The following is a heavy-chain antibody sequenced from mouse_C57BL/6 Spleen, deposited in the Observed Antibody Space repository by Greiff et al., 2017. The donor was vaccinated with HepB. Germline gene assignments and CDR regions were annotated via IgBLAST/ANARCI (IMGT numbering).Heavy chain of an antibody. J-gene: IGHJ2*01. V-gene: IGHV1-69*01. CDR2: IDPSDSYT. Sequence: QVQLQQPGAELVMPGASVKLSCKASGYTFTSYWMNWVKQRPGQGLEWIGEIDPSDSYTTYNQKFKGKSTLTVDKSSSTAYMQLSSLTSEDSAVYYCARFEVYDGYLDDWGQGTTLTVSS. CDR1: GYTFTSYW. D-gene: IGHD2-3*01. CDR3: ARFEVYDGYLDD.